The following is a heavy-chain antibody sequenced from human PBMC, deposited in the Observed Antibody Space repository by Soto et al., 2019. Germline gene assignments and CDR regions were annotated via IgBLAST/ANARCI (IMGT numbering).Heavy chain of an antibody. D-gene: IGHD2-15*01. CDR2: IYHSGST. J-gene: IGHJ4*02. CDR1: GGSISSGGYS. Sequence: LSLTCAVSGGSISSGGYSWSWIRQPPGKGLEWIGYIYHSGSTYYNPSLKSRVTISVDRSKNQFSLKLSSVTAADTAVYYCARGYCSGGSCYDYWGQGTLVTSPQ. CDR3: ARGYCSGGSCYDY. V-gene: IGHV4-30-2*01.